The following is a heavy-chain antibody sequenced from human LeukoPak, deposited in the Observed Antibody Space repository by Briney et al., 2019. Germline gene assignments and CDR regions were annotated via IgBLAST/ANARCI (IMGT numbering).Heavy chain of an antibody. CDR2: ISGSGGST. CDR3: AKVRYSYDMYYFDY. J-gene: IGHJ4*02. D-gene: IGHD5-18*01. V-gene: IGHV3-23*01. CDR1: GFTFSSYA. Sequence: GGSLRLSCAASGFTFSSYAMSWVRQAPGKGLEWVSVISGSGGSTYYADSVKGRFTISRDNSKNTLYLQMNSLRAEDTAVYYCAKVRYSYDMYYFDYWGQGTLVTVSS.